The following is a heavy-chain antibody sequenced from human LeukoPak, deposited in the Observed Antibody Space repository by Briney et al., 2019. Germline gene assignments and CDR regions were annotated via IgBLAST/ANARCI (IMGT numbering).Heavy chain of an antibody. V-gene: IGHV3-23*01. Sequence: GGSLRLSCAASGFTFSSYAMSWVRQAPGKGLEWVSASGSGGTTYYADSVKGRFTNSRDNSKSTLYVQMNSLRAEDTAVYYCAIVVARQGTIDPWGQGTLVTISS. D-gene: IGHD6-6*01. CDR1: GFTFSSYA. J-gene: IGHJ5*02. CDR2: SGSGGTT. CDR3: AIVVARQGTIDP.